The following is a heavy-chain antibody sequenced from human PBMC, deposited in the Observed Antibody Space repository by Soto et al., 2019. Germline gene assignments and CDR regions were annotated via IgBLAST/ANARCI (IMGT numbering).Heavy chain of an antibody. J-gene: IGHJ6*02. CDR1: GFTPSNAW. CDR3: TKGYCSGGSRYGMDV. CDR2: IKSKTTGGAT. V-gene: IGHV3-15*01. D-gene: IGHD2-15*01. Sequence: AGLSLRLSCAACGFTPSNAWMSWVRQVPGKGMEWVGRIKSKTTGGATDYAAPVRGRFTISRNDSKNTLYLQMNSLKTEDTAVYNCTKGYCSGGSRYGMDVWGQGTTVTVS.